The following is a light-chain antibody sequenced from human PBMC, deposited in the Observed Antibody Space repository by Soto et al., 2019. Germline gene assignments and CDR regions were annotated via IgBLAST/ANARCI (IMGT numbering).Light chain of an antibody. J-gene: IGLJ2*01. V-gene: IGLV2-14*03. CDR3: SSYTSSTTLV. CDR1: SSDAGGYNY. CDR2: DVS. Sequence: QSALTQPASVSGSPGQSITISCTGTSSDAGGYNYVSWYQQHPGKAPKLMIYDVSNRPSGVSNRFSGSKSGNTASLTISGLQAEDEADYYCSSYTSSTTLVFAGGTKVTVL.